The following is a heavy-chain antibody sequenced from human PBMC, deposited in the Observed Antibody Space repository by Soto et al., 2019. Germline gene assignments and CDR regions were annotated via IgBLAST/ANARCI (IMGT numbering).Heavy chain of an antibody. CDR3: ARVLWPNNWFDP. CDR1: GGSISSGGYY. CDR2: IYYSGST. V-gene: IGHV4-31*03. D-gene: IGHD3-10*01. Sequence: QVQLQESGPGLVKPSQTLSLTCTVSGGSISSGGYYWSWIRQHPGKGLEWIGYIYYSGSTYYNPSLKSRVTISVDSSKNQFSLKLSSVTATDTAVYYCARVLWPNNWFDPWGQGTLVTVSS. J-gene: IGHJ5*02.